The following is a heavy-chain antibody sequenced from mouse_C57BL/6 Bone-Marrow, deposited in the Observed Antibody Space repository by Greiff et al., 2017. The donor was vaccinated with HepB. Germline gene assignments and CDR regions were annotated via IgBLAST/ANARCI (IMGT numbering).Heavy chain of an antibody. Sequence: QVQLKQPGAELVKPGASVKLSCKASGYTFTSYWMHWVKQRPGRGLEWIGRIDPNSGGTKYNEKFKSKATLTVDKPSSTAYMQLSSLTSEDSAVYYCARWGGYDVDYAMDYWGQGTSDTVSS. D-gene: IGHD2-2*01. CDR2: IDPNSGGT. J-gene: IGHJ4*01. V-gene: IGHV1-72*01. CDR3: ARWGGYDVDYAMDY. CDR1: GYTFTSYW.